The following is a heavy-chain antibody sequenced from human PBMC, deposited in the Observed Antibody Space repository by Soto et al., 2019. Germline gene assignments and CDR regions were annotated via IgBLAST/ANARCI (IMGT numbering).Heavy chain of an antibody. D-gene: IGHD6-13*01. CDR3: ARQVASSSWYKYLDY. J-gene: IGHJ4*02. CDR1: GYSFTSYS. CDR2: IYPGDSDT. V-gene: IGHV5-51*01. Sequence: PGESLKISCKGSGYSFTSYSIGWVRQMPGKGLEWMGIIYPGDSDTGYSPSFQGQVTISADKSISTAYLQWSSLKASDTAMYYCARQVASSSWYKYLDYWGQVTLVTVSS.